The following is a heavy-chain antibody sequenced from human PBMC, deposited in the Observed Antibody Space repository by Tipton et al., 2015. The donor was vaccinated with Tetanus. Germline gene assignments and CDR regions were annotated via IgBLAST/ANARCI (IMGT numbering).Heavy chain of an antibody. Sequence: TLSLTCAVSGGSITSDNHYWSWIRQHPGKGLEWIAFIHHSGLAFSKPSLKSRVSISIDTSRNQFSLRLTSVTAADTAVYFCARNVYTVTNDAFDIWGHGTLVNVSS. CDR2: IHHSGLA. V-gene: IGHV4-30-4*08. CDR1: GGSITSDNHY. J-gene: IGHJ3*02. CDR3: ARNVYTVTNDAFDI. D-gene: IGHD4-11*01.